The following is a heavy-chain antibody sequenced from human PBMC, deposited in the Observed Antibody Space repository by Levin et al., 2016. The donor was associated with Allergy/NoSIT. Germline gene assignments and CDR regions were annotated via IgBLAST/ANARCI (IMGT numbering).Heavy chain of an antibody. CDR3: ASVLAIVGSGLDY. J-gene: IGHJ4*02. Sequence: SETLSLTCTVSGGSISSSSYYWGWIRQPPGKGLEWIGSIYYSGSTYYNPSLKSRVTISVDTSKNQFSLKLSSVTAADTAVYYCASVLAIVGSGLDYWGQGTLVTVSS. D-gene: IGHD1-26*01. CDR2: IYYSGST. CDR1: GGSISSSSYY. V-gene: IGHV4-39*01.